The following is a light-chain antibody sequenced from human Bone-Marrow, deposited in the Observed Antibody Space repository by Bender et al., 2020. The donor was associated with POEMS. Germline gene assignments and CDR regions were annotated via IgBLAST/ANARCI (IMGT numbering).Light chain of an antibody. Sequence: QSVLTQPPSASGTPGQRVTISCSGGNSNIGSNYVYWYQQLPGTAPKLLIYRNNQRPSGVPDRFSGSKSGTSASLAISGLQSEDEADYYCGAWDDSLNGPVFGGGTKLTVL. CDR1: NSNIGSNY. CDR2: RNN. CDR3: GAWDDSLNGPV. J-gene: IGLJ3*02. V-gene: IGLV1-47*01.